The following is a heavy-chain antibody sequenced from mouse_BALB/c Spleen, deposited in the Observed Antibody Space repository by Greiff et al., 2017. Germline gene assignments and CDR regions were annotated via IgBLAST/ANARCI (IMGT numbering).Heavy chain of an antibody. CDR3: TRRYYGSSYWYFGG. Sequence: VQLQQPGAELVRPGASVKLSCKASGYTFTSYWINWVKQRPGQGLEWIGNIYPSDSYTNYNQKFKDKATLTVDKSSSTAYMQLSSPTSEDSAVYYCTRRYYGSSYWYFGGWGAGTTVTVSS. D-gene: IGHD1-1*01. CDR1: GYTFTSYW. CDR2: IYPSDSYT. J-gene: IGHJ1*01. V-gene: IGHV1-69*02.